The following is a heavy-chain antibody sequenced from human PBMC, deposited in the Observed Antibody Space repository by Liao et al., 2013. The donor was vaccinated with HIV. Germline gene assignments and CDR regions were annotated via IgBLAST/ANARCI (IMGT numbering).Heavy chain of an antibody. Sequence: QVQLQESGPGLVKPSQTLSLTCTVAGGSISSGNYGWSWIRQPAGRGLEWIGRIYSSGSTTYNPSLKRRATISVDTSKNQFSLKLTSVTAADAAVYYCARVSVFDAFDIWGQGTMVTVSS. J-gene: IGHJ3*02. CDR1: GGSISSGNYG. CDR2: IYSSGST. V-gene: IGHV4-61*02. CDR3: ARVSVFDAFDI.